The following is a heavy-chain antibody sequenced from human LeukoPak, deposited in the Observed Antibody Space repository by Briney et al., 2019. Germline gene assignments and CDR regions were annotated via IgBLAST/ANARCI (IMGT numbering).Heavy chain of an antibody. D-gene: IGHD6-19*01. CDR1: GFTFSSYE. Sequence: GGSLRLSCAASGFTFSSYEMNWVRQAPGKGLEWVSYISSCGSTIYYADSVKGRFTISRDNAKNSLYLQMNSLRAEDTAVYYCARDNPLYSSGWSLFGAFDIWGQGTMVTVSS. CDR3: ARDNPLYSSGWSLFGAFDI. V-gene: IGHV3-48*03. CDR2: ISSCGSTI. J-gene: IGHJ3*02.